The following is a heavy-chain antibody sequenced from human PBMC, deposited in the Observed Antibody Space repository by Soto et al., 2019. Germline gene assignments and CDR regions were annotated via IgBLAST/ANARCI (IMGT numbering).Heavy chain of an antibody. CDR2: INPSGGST. CDR3: ATLYYDFWSGYYTQDYYYGMDV. J-gene: IGHJ6*02. CDR1: GYTFTSYY. V-gene: IGHV1-46*01. D-gene: IGHD3-3*01. Sequence: ASVKVSCKASGYTFTSYYMHWVRQAPGHGLEWMGIINPSGGSTSYAQKFQGRVTMTRDTSTSTVYMELSSLRSEDTAVYYCATLYYDFWSGYYTQDYYYGMDVWGQGTTVTVSS.